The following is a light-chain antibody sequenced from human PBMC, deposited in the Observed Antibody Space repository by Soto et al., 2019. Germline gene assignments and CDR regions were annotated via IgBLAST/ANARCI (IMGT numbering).Light chain of an antibody. CDR2: DDS. J-gene: IGLJ2*01. CDR3: QAWDSSVV. V-gene: IGLV3-1*01. CDR1: KLGGKY. Sequence: SYELTQPPSVSVSPGQTASMTCSGDKLGGKYVCWYQQKPGQSHVLVIYDDSKRPSGIPERFSGSNSGNTATLTISGTQAMDEADYYCQAWDSSVVFGGGTKLTVL.